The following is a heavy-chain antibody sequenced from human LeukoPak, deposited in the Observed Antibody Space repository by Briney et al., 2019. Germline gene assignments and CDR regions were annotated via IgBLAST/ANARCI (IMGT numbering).Heavy chain of an antibody. CDR1: GGSISSYY. V-gene: IGHV4-4*07. CDR2: IYTSGST. Sequence: SETLSLTCTVSGGSISSYYWSWIRQPAGKGLEWIGRIYTSGSTDYNPSLKSRVTMSVDTSKNQFSLKLSSVTAADTAVYYCARVDNRYKRAAALNNWFDPWGQRTLVTVSS. J-gene: IGHJ5*02. D-gene: IGHD6-13*01. CDR3: ARVDNRYKRAAALNNWFDP.